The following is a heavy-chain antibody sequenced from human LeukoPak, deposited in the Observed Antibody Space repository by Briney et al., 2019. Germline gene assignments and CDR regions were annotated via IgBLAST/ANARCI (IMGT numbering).Heavy chain of an antibody. D-gene: IGHD5-12*01. CDR3: ARGSGGYDRFDY. V-gene: IGHV4-31*03. CDR1: GGSISSGGYY. CDR2: IYYSGST. Sequence: KTSETLSLTCTVSGGSISSGGYYWSWIRQHPGKGLEWIGYIYYSGSTYYNPSLKSRVTISVDASKIQFSLKLSSVTAADTAVYYCARGSGGYDRFDYWGQGTLVTVSS. J-gene: IGHJ4*02.